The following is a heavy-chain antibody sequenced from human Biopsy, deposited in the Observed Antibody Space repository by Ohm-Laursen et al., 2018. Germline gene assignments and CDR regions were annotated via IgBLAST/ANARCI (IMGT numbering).Heavy chain of an antibody. CDR1: GVSITAYY. CDR3: ARMDCSGGSCHYYSYGMDV. D-gene: IGHD2-15*01. CDR2: IHHSGST. V-gene: IGHV4-59*08. J-gene: IGHJ6*02. Sequence: GTLSLTCTVSGVSITAYYWSWIRQPPGKGLECIGKIHHSGSTNYNPSLKSRLTISVDTSKNQFSLKLSSVTAADTAVYYCARMDCSGGSCHYYSYGMDVWGQGTTVTVSS.